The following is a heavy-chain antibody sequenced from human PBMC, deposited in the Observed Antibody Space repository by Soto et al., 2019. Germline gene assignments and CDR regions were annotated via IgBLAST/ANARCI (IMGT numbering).Heavy chain of an antibody. J-gene: IGHJ2*01. CDR3: ARDPLWGTAMVLWYFDL. CDR1: GFTFSSYA. Sequence: QVQLVESGGGVVQPGRSLRLSCAASGFTFSSYAMHWVRQAPGKGLGWEAVISYDGSNKYYADSVKGRFTISRDNSKNTLYLQMNSLRAEDTAVYYCARDPLWGTAMVLWYFDLWGRGTLVTVSS. CDR2: ISYDGSNK. V-gene: IGHV3-30-3*01. D-gene: IGHD5-18*01.